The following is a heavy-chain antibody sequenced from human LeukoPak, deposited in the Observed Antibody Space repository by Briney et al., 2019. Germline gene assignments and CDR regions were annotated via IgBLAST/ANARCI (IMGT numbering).Heavy chain of an antibody. CDR1: GFTLSSYG. J-gene: IGHJ6*02. CDR2: ISYDGSNK. CDR3: AKPRTAATYGMDV. V-gene: IGHV3-30*18. D-gene: IGHD2-15*01. Sequence: PGRSLSLSCAASGFTLSSYGMHWVRQAPGKGLEWVAVISYDGSNKYYADSVKGRFTISRDNSKNTLYLQMNSLRAEDTAVYYCAKPRTAATYGMDVWGQGTTVTVSS.